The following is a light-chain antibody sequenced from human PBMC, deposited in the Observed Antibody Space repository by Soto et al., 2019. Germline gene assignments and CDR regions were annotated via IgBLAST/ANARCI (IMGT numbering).Light chain of an antibody. V-gene: IGKV2-30*02. J-gene: IGKJ3*01. Sequence: DVVMTQSPLSLPVTLGQPASISCRSSQGLVHSDGNTYLIWYQQRPGQSPRRLHYKVSNRDSGVRDRFCGIGSGTDFTLTSSRVEADDVAVYYCMQATHWPFTSGPGTKVDIK. CDR2: KVS. CDR3: MQATHWPFT. CDR1: QGLVHSDGNTY.